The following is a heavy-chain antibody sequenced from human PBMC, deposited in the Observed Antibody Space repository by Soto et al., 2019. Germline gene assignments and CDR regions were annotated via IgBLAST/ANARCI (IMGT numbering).Heavy chain of an antibody. J-gene: IGHJ6*02. CDR3: ARDKGRQQLGGNYFYILDV. CDR2: IMPVFATP. V-gene: IGHV1-69*05. Sequence: QVQLVQSGAEVKKPGSSVKVSCKASGGTFSTSAISWVRQAPGQGLEWVGGIMPVFATPDYAQKFQGRVTXTXNXXTTTAHQELTSLRTDDTAVYYCARDKGRQQLGGNYFYILDVWGQGTAITVSS. D-gene: IGHD3-3*02. CDR1: GGTFSTSA.